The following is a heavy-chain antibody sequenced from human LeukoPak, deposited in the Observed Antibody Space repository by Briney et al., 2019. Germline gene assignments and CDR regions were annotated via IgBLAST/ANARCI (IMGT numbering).Heavy chain of an antibody. Sequence: GGSLRLSCAASGFTFSSYWMSWVRQAPGKGLEWVANIKQDGSEKYYVDSVKGRFTISRDNAKNSLYLQMNSLRAEDTAVYYCARVLPHRYYDFWSGYSYYYYMDVWGKGTTVTVSS. J-gene: IGHJ6*03. CDR1: GFTFSSYW. D-gene: IGHD3-3*01. CDR2: IKQDGSEK. CDR3: ARVLPHRYYDFWSGYSYYYYMDV. V-gene: IGHV3-7*01.